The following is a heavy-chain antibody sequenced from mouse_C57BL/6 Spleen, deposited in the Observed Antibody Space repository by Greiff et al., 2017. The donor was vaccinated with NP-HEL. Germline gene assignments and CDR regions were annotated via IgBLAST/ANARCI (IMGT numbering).Heavy chain of an antibody. CDR2: IYPGSGST. Sequence: QVQLKQPGAELVKPGASVKMSCKASGYTFTSYWITWVKQRPGQGLEWIGDIYPGSGSTNYNEKFKSKATLTVDTSSSTAYMQLSSLTSEDSAVYYCARSGGSSFWFAYWGQGTLVTVSA. J-gene: IGHJ3*01. CDR3: ARSGGSSFWFAY. CDR1: GYTFTSYW. D-gene: IGHD1-1*01. V-gene: IGHV1-55*01.